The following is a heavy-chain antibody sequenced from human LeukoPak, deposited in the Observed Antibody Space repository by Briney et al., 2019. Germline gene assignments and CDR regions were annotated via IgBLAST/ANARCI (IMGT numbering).Heavy chain of an antibody. J-gene: IGHJ4*02. V-gene: IGHV3-23*01. D-gene: IGHD4-11*01. CDR1: GFTVSSSY. CDR2: ISGSGGST. CDR3: AKDLSPVTTVTMGPNFDY. Sequence: PGGSLRLSCAASGFTVSSSYMSWVRQASGKGLEWVSAISGSGGSTYYADSVKGRFTISRDSSKNTLYLQMNSLRAEDTAVYYCAKDLSPVTTVTMGPNFDYWGQGTLVTVSS.